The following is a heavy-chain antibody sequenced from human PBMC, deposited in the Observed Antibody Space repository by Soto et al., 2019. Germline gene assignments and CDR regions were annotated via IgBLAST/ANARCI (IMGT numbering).Heavy chain of an antibody. CDR1: GYTFTGYY. D-gene: IGHD2-21*02. V-gene: IGHV1-2*04. J-gene: IGHJ5*02. Sequence: QVQLVQSGAEVKKPGASVKVSCKASGYTFTGYYMHWVRQAPGQGLEWMGWINPNSGGTNYAQKFQGWVTMTRDTSISTAYMELSRLRSDDTAVYYCARDEGSYCGGDCPENWFDPWGQGTLVTVSP. CDR3: ARDEGSYCGGDCPENWFDP. CDR2: INPNSGGT.